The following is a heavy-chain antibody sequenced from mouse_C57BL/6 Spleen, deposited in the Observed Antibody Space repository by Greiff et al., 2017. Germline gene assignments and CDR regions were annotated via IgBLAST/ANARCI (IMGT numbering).Heavy chain of an antibody. J-gene: IGHJ2*01. CDR2: IDPSDSET. Sequence: QVQLQQPGAELVRPGSSVKLSCKASGYTFTSYWMHWVKQRPIQGLEWIGNIDPSDSETHYNQKFKDKATLTVDKSSSTAYMQLSSLTSEDSAVYDCARDGTAQATYDYWGQGTTLTVSS. D-gene: IGHD3-2*02. CDR1: GYTFTSYW. CDR3: ARDGTAQATYDY. V-gene: IGHV1-52*01.